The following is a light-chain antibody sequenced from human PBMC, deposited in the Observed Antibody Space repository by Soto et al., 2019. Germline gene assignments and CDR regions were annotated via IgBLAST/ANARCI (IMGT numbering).Light chain of an antibody. CDR2: FAS. V-gene: IGKV1-12*01. Sequence: DIQMTQSPSSVSASVGDRVTITCRASQGIGDRLAWYQQRPGKVPQLVVYFASTLPSGVPSRFSASGSGAEFILNINPLQAEDFGTYYCVHTFSFPRTFGQGTKVDIK. CDR3: VHTFSFPRT. J-gene: IGKJ1*01. CDR1: QGIGDR.